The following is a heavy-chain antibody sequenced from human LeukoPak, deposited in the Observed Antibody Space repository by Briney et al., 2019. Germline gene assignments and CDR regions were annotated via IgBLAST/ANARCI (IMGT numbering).Heavy chain of an antibody. Sequence: GGSLRLSCAASGFTFSSYEMNWVRQAPEKGLEWVSYISSSGSTIYYADSVKGRFTISRDNAKNSLYLQMNSLRAEDTAVYYCARVECSGSSCWGQGTLVTVSS. CDR3: ARVECSGSSC. CDR1: GFTFSSYE. V-gene: IGHV3-48*03. D-gene: IGHD2-15*01. J-gene: IGHJ4*02. CDR2: ISSSGSTI.